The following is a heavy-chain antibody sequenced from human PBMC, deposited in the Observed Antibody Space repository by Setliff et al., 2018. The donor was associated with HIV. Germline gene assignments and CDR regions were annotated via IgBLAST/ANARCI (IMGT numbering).Heavy chain of an antibody. CDR1: SGSISGYY. CDR2: VSYSGST. D-gene: IGHD2-2*01. V-gene: IGHV4-59*01. Sequence: TLSLTCRVSSGSISGYYWSWVRQPPGRGLEWIGYVSYSGSTSYNPSLNSRVTMSVDTSRDQFSPKLSSVTAADTAVYYCARTRGRAPVSYYFDNWGQGRLVTVSS. CDR3: ARTRGRAPVSYYFDN. J-gene: IGHJ4*02.